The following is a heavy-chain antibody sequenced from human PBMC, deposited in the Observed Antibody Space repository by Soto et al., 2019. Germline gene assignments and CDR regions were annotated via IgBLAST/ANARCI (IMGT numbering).Heavy chain of an antibody. D-gene: IGHD1-26*01. CDR2: ITGSGNTI. Sequence: EVQLVESGGGLVQPGGSLRLSCAASGFTFSSYEMNWVRQAPGKGLEWVSYITGSGNTIYYADSVKGRFTISRDNAKNSMYLQMNSLRAEDTAVYYCARGGSYFDYWGQGILVTVSS. J-gene: IGHJ4*02. CDR1: GFTFSSYE. CDR3: ARGGSYFDY. V-gene: IGHV3-48*03.